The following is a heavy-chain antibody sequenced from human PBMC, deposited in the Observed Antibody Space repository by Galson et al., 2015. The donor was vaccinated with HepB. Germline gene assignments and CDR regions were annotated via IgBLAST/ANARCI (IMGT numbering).Heavy chain of an antibody. V-gene: IGHV3-21*01. Sequence: LRLSCAASGFTFSRHTLNWVRQAPGKGLEWVSSISSSPSYISYADSLKGRFTISRDNAKNSLYLQMNSLGAEDTAVYYCARGRHCGGGSCYGLFDYWGQGTLVTVSS. CDR2: ISSSPSYI. CDR3: ARGRHCGGGSCYGLFDY. D-gene: IGHD2-15*01. J-gene: IGHJ4*02. CDR1: GFTFSRHT.